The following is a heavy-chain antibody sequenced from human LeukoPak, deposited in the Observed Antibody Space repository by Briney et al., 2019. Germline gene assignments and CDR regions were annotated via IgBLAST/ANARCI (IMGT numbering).Heavy chain of an antibody. Sequence: GWSLRLSCVASGVSFSRFGRNWVRQAPGKALEWVSHISSTSGDVYYADSVKGRFTISRDNAKNSLYLQMNSLRVEDTAIYYCAQKGGTDHWGQGTLVTVSS. D-gene: IGHD2-15*01. J-gene: IGHJ4*02. CDR2: ISSTSGDV. CDR1: GVSFSRFG. CDR3: AQKGGTDH. V-gene: IGHV3-48*01.